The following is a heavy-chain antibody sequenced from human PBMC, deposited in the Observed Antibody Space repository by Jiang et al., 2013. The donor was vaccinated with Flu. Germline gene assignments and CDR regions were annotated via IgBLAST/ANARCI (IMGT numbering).Heavy chain of an antibody. Sequence: QLVESGGGVVQPGRSLRLSCAASGFTFSNYGMHWVRQAPGKGLEWVAVIWYDGSNRYYADSVKGRFTISRDNSRNTLYLQMNSLRAEDTAVYYCASGGLLYFAELGGYWGQGALVTVSS. CDR3: ASGGLLYFAELGGY. J-gene: IGHJ4*02. CDR2: IWYDGSNR. CDR1: GFTFSNYG. D-gene: IGHD3-10*01. V-gene: IGHV3-33*01.